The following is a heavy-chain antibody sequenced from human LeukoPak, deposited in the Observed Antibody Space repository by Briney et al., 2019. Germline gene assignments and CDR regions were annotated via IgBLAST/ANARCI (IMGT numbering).Heavy chain of an antibody. J-gene: IGHJ4*02. Sequence: GGFLRLSCAATGFTFSNAWMNWVRQAPGKGLEWVGRIKSKIDGGTTDYAAPVKGRFTISRDDSKNTLYLQMNSLKIEDTAVYYCTTDYGDYALNYWGQGTLVTVSS. D-gene: IGHD4-17*01. CDR3: TTDYGDYALNY. CDR1: GFTFSNAW. CDR2: IKSKIDGGTT. V-gene: IGHV3-15*07.